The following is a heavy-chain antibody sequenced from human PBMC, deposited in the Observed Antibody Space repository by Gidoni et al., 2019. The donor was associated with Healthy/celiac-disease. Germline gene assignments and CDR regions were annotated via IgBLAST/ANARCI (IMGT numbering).Heavy chain of an antibody. CDR3: ARDLFPYTPSGMDV. J-gene: IGHJ6*02. CDR1: GFTFSSYG. Sequence: QVQLVESGGGVVQPGRSLRLSCAASGFTFSSYGMHWVRQAPGKGLEWVAVIWYDGSNKYYADSVKGRFTISRDNSKNTLYLQMNSLRAEDTAVYYCARDLFPYTPSGMDVWGQGTTVTVSS. CDR2: IWYDGSNK. V-gene: IGHV3-33*01. D-gene: IGHD2-21*01.